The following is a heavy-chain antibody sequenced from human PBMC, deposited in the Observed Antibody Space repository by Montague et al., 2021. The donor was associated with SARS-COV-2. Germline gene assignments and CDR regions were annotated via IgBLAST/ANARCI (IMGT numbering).Heavy chain of an antibody. CDR2: TYYRSRWFD. CDR1: GDSVSGDNVS. CDR3: VRDPAPSGSGTFYDY. D-gene: IGHD1-26*01. V-gene: IGHV6-1*01. Sequence: CAISGDSVSGDNVSWNWIRQSPSRGLEWLGRTYYRSRWFDHYEVXXKGRISIKADTSKNQFSLRLSTVTAADTAIYYCVRDPAPSGSGTFYDYWGQGTLVAVSS. J-gene: IGHJ4*02.